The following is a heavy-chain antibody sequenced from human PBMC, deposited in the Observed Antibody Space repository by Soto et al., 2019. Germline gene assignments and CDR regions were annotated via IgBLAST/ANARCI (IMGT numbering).Heavy chain of an antibody. CDR1: GFTFSSYW. V-gene: IGHV3-74*01. J-gene: IGHJ4*02. Sequence: PGGSLRLSCAASGFTFSSYWMHWVRQAPGKGLVWVSRINSDGSSTSYADSVKGRFTISRDNAKNTLYLQMNSLRAEDTAVYYCARVPSLVVAASNWFDYWGQGTLVTVSS. D-gene: IGHD2-15*01. CDR2: INSDGSST. CDR3: ARVPSLVVAASNWFDY.